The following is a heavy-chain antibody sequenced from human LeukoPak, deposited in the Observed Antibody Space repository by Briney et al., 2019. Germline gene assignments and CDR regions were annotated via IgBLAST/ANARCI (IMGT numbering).Heavy chain of an antibody. CDR1: GFTFSSYA. Sequence: GGSLRLSCAASGFTFSSYAMHWVRQAPGKGLEWVAVISYDGSNKYYADSVKGRFTISRDNSKNTLYLQMNSLRAEDTAVYYCARTPGSNYYYYYGMDVWGQGTTVTVSS. V-gene: IGHV3-30*04. J-gene: IGHJ6*02. CDR3: ARTPGSNYYYYYGMDV. CDR2: ISYDGSNK.